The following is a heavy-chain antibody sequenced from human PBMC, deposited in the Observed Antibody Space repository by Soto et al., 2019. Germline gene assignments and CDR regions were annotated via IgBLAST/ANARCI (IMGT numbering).Heavy chain of an antibody. CDR1: GFTFSSYG. V-gene: IGHV3-30*03. CDR3: RGDDYIWGSYRLAHAFDI. D-gene: IGHD3-16*02. CDR2: ISYDGSNK. Sequence: GGSLRLSCAASGFTFSSYGMHWVRQAPGKGLEWVAVISYDGSNKYYADSVKGRFTISRDNSKNTLYLQMNSLRAEDTAVYYCRGDDYIWGSYRLAHAFDIWGQGTMVTVSS. J-gene: IGHJ3*02.